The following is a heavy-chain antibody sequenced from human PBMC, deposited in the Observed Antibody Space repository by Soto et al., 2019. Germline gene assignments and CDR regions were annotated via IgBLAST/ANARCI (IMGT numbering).Heavy chain of an antibody. CDR1: GGTFSSYT. CDR2: FIPILGIA. V-gene: IGHV1-69*02. D-gene: IGHD5-12*01. CDR3: ASQYRGYDATTYYFDY. Sequence: QVQLVQSGAEVKKPGSSVKVSCKASGGTFSSYTISWVRQAPGQGLEWMGRFIPILGIANYAQKFQRRVTITADKSTSTAYMELSSLRSEDTAVYYCASQYRGYDATTYYFDYWGQGTLVTVSS. J-gene: IGHJ4*02.